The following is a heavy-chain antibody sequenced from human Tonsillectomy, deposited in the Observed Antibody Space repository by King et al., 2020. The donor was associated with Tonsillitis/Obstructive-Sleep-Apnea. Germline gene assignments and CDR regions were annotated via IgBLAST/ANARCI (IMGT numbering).Heavy chain of an antibody. Sequence: QLVQSGGGLVQPGGSLRLSCAASGFTFSSYAMSWVRQAPGKGLEWVSAISGSGGSTYYADSVKGRFTISRDNSKNTLYLQMNSLRAEDTAVYYCLRGARDYDFWSGVYFDYWGQGTLVTVSS. J-gene: IGHJ4*02. CDR2: ISGSGGST. D-gene: IGHD3-3*01. CDR1: GFTFSSYA. V-gene: IGHV3-23*04. CDR3: LRGARDYDFWSGVYFDY.